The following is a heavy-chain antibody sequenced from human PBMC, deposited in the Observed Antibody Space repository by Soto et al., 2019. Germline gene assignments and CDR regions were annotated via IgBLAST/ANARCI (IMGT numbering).Heavy chain of an antibody. CDR1: GGSISSYY. J-gene: IGHJ3*02. V-gene: IGHV4-59*01. CDR2: IYYSGST. CDR3: AMRYCSGGSCGVDDAFDI. D-gene: IGHD2-15*01. Sequence: SETLSLTCTVSGGSISSYYWSWIRQPPGKGLEWIGYIYYSGSTNYSPSLKSRVTISVDTSKNQFSLKLSSVTAADTAVYYCAMRYCSGGSCGVDDAFDIWGQGTMVTVSS.